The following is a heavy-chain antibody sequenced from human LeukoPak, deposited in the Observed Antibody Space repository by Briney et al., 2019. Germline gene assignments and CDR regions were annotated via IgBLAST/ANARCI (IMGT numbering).Heavy chain of an antibody. J-gene: IGHJ6*02. V-gene: IGHV3-48*01. CDR3: AREGYCSSTRCYEAGLDV. D-gene: IGHD2-2*01. Sequence: GGSLRLSCAVSGFTFSSYSMNWVRQAPGKGLEWLSYISSSSSTIFYADSVKGRFTISRDNAKNSLYLQMNSLRAEDKALYYCAREGYCSSTRCYEAGLDVWGQGTTVTVSS. CDR1: GFTFSSYS. CDR2: ISSSSSTI.